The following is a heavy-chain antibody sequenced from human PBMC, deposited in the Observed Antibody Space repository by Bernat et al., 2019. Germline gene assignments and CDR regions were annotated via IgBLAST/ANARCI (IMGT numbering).Heavy chain of an antibody. J-gene: IGHJ4*02. CDR2: INSDGTTT. D-gene: IGHD2-2*02. CDR1: GFTFSSYW. CDR3: ARIGNDCTSSSYYRFGVDY. Sequence: EVQLVESGGGLVQPGGSLRLSCAASGFTFSSYWMHWVRQAPGKGLVWVSRINSDGTTTTYADSVKGRFTISRDNAKNTLYLQMNSLRAEDTAVYYCARIGNDCTSSSYYRFGVDYWGQGTLVTVSS. V-gene: IGHV3-74*01.